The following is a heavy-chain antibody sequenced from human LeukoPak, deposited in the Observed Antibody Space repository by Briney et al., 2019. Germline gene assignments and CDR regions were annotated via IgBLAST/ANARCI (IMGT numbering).Heavy chain of an antibody. V-gene: IGHV4-4*07. J-gene: IGHJ4*02. CDR2: IYTSGST. Sequence: SETLSLTCTVSGGSTSSYYWSWIRQPAGKGLEWIGRIYTSGSTNYNPSLKSRVTMSVDTSKNQFSLKLSSVTAADTAVYYCARVSGSGYYYVFDYWGQGTLVTVSS. CDR3: ARVSGSGYYYVFDY. CDR1: GGSTSSYY. D-gene: IGHD3-22*01.